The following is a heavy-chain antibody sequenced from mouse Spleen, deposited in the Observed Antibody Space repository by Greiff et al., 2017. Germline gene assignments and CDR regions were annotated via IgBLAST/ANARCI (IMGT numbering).Heavy chain of an antibody. J-gene: IGHJ4*01. D-gene: IGHD2-4*01. CDR1: GYSITSDYA. Sequence: EVQLVESGPGLVKPSQSLSLTCTVTGYSITSDYAWNWIRQFPGNKLEWMGYISYSGSTSYNPSLKSRISITRDTSKNQFFLQLKSVTTEDTATYYCARRMSYYDYVYAMDYWGQGTSVTVSS. V-gene: IGHV3-2*02. CDR3: ARRMSYYDYVYAMDY. CDR2: ISYSGST.